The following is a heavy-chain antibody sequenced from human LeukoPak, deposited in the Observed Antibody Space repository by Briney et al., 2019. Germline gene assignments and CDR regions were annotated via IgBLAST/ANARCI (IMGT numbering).Heavy chain of an antibody. CDR2: ISYSGNT. J-gene: IGHJ3*02. CDR3: ARGRDYVWGSYRYAFDI. V-gene: IGHV4-59*01. D-gene: IGHD3-16*02. CDR1: GGSISTYY. Sequence: PSETLSLTCTVSGGSISTYYWSWIRQPPGKGLEWIGYISYSGNTNYNPSLKSRVAMSVDTSKNQFSLKLSSVTAADTAVDYCARGRDYVWGSYRYAFDIWGQGTMVTVSS.